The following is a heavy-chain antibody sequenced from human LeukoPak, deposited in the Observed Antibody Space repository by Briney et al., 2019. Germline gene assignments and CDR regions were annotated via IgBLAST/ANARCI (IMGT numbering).Heavy chain of an antibody. V-gene: IGHV4-61*02. Sequence: SQTLSLTCTVSGGSISSGSYYWSWIRQPAGKGLEWIGRIYTSGSTNYNPSLKSRVTISVDTSKNQFSLKLSSVTAADTAVYYCARWQSRGAHFDYWGQGTLVTVSS. CDR1: GGSISSGSYY. CDR2: IYTSGST. D-gene: IGHD3-16*01. J-gene: IGHJ4*02. CDR3: ARWQSRGAHFDY.